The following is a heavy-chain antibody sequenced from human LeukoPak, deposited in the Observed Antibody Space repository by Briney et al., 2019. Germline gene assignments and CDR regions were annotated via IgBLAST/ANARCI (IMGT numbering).Heavy chain of an antibody. CDR2: ISYIGST. Sequence: KSSETLSLTCTVSGGSISSFDYYWGWIRQPPGKGLEWIGSISYIGSTYHNPSLKSRVTISVDTSKNQFSLKLSSVTAADTAVYYCARVRVGATRTFDCWGQGTLVTVSS. CDR3: ARVRVGATRTFDC. D-gene: IGHD1-26*01. J-gene: IGHJ4*02. CDR1: GGSISSFDYY. V-gene: IGHV4-39*01.